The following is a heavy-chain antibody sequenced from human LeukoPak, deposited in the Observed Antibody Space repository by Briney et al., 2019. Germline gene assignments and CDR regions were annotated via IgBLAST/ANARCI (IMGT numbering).Heavy chain of an antibody. J-gene: IGHJ3*02. Sequence: GESLKISCKGSGYSFTSYWIGWVRQMPAKGLEWMGIIYPGDSDTRYSPSFQGQVTISADKSISTAYLQWSSLKASDTAMYYCARTKPYSSSSVDAFDIWGQGTMVTVSS. D-gene: IGHD6-6*01. CDR2: IYPGDSDT. CDR1: GYSFTSYW. CDR3: ARTKPYSSSSVDAFDI. V-gene: IGHV5-51*01.